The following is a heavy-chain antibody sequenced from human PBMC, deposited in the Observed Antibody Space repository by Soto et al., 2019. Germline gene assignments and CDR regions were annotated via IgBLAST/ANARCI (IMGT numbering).Heavy chain of an antibody. CDR3: ARDNPYYDSSGYNWFDP. Sequence: LSLTCTVSGGSISSYYWSWIRQPPGKGLEWIGYIYYSGSTNYNPSLKSRVTISVDTSKNQFSLKLSSVTAADTAVYYCARDNPYYDSSGYNWFDPWGQGTLVTVSS. D-gene: IGHD3-22*01. CDR1: GGSISSYY. V-gene: IGHV4-59*01. CDR2: IYYSGST. J-gene: IGHJ5*02.